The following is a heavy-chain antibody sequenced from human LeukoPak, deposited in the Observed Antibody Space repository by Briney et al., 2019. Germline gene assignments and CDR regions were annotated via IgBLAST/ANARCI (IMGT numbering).Heavy chain of an antibody. CDR2: ISAYNGNT. J-gene: IGHJ4*02. Sequence: GASVKVSCKASGYTFTSYGISWVRQAPGQGLEWMGWISAYNGNTNYAQKLQGRVTMTTDTSTSTAYMELSSLRSEDTAVYYCAVAGGDTSWIQLWSLDYWGQGTLVTVSS. D-gene: IGHD5-18*01. CDR1: GYTFTSYG. CDR3: AVAGGDTSWIQLWSLDY. V-gene: IGHV1-18*01.